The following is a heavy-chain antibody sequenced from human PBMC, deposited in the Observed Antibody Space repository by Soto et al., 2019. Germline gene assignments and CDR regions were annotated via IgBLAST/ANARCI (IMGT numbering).Heavy chain of an antibody. V-gene: IGHV4-59*01. CDR1: GGSISSYY. D-gene: IGHD6-13*01. Sequence: QVQLQESGPGLVKPSETLSLTCTVSGGSISSYYWSWIRQPTGKGLEWIGYIYYSGSTNYNPSLKSRVTISVDTSKNQFSLKLSSVTAADTAVYYCARGQGMAAAGKSYFDYWGQGPLVTVSS. CDR3: ARGQGMAAAGKSYFDY. CDR2: IYYSGST. J-gene: IGHJ4*02.